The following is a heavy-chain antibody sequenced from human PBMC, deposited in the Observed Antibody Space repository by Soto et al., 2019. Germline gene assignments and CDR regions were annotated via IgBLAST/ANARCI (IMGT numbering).Heavy chain of an antibody. J-gene: IGHJ4*02. CDR1: SGSISSSTYF. CDR2: IYYSGNT. V-gene: IGHV4-39*01. CDR3: ARHFASGSDYNSLGY. Sequence: SETLSLTCTVSSGSISSSTYFWAWVRQPPGKGLEWIGKIYYSGNTYFNPSLKSRVTMSVDSSQNQFSLKLSSVTAADTAVYYCARHFASGSDYNSLGYWGQGTLVT. D-gene: IGHD3-10*01.